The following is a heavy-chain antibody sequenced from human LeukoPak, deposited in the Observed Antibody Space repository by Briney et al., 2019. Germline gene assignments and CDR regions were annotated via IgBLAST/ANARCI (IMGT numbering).Heavy chain of an antibody. Sequence: GESLKISCKGSGYSFTSYWIGWVRQMPGKGLEWMGIIYPGDSDTRYSPSFQGQVTISADKSNSTAYLQWSSLKASDTAMYYCARQASDSYYYYGMDVWGQGTTVTVSS. CDR3: ARQASDSYYYYGMDV. CDR2: IYPGDSDT. V-gene: IGHV5-51*01. J-gene: IGHJ6*02. D-gene: IGHD3-10*01. CDR1: GYSFTSYW.